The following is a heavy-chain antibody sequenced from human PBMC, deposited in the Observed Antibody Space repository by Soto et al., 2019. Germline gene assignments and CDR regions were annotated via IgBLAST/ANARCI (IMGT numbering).Heavy chain of an antibody. CDR3: AEDPGLGGSSSGDY. J-gene: IGHJ4*02. CDR2: ISGSGGST. Sequence: EVQLLESGGGLVQPGGSLRLSCAASGFTFSSYAMSWVRQAPGKGLEWVSAISGSGGSTYYADSVKGRFTISRDNSKNTLYLQMNSLRAEDTAVYYCAEDPGLGGSSSGDYWGQGTLVTVSS. CDR1: GFTFSSYA. D-gene: IGHD6-6*01. V-gene: IGHV3-23*01.